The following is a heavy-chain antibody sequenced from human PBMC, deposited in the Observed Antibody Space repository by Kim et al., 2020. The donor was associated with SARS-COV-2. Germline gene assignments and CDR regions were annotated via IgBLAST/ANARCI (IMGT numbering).Heavy chain of an antibody. J-gene: IGHJ4*02. CDR3: AGDSSTTPGDY. V-gene: IGHV3-48*02. Sequence: YYADSVERRFTISKDNAKNSMYLHMDSLRDADAAVYYCAGDSSTTPGDYWGQGTLVTVSS. D-gene: IGHD4-17*01.